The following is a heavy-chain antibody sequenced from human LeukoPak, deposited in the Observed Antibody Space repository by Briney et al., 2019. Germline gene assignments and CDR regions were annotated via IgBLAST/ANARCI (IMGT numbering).Heavy chain of an antibody. CDR3: ARLGCSSTSCYPFN. D-gene: IGHD2-2*01. V-gene: IGHV1-2*02. CDR2: INPNSGGT. CDR1: GYTFTGYY. Sequence: GASVEVSCKASGYTFTGYYMHWVRQAPGQGLEWMGWINPNSGGTNYAQKFQGRVTMTRDTSISTAYMELSRLRSDDTAVYYCARLGCSSTSCYPFNWGQGTLVTVSS. J-gene: IGHJ4*02.